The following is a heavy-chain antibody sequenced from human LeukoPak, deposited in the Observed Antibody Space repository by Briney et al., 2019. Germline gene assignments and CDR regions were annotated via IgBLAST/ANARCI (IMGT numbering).Heavy chain of an antibody. CDR1: GGSFSGYY. V-gene: IGHV4-34*01. D-gene: IGHD2-15*01. J-gene: IGHJ4*02. Sequence: SETLSLTCAVYGGSFSGYYWSWIRQPPGKGLEWIGEINHRGSTNYNPSLKSRVTVSLDTSKNQFSLKLSSVTAADTAVYYCARAPGAALDWGQGTLVTVS. CDR3: ARAPGAALD. CDR2: INHRGST.